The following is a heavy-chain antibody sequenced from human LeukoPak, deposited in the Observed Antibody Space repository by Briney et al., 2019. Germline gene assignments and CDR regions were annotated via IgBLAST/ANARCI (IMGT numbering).Heavy chain of an antibody. D-gene: IGHD2-15*01. CDR1: GHTFVSYG. J-gene: IGHJ5*02. CDR2: ISGYNGKI. CDR3: ARGEGSTIPRLDP. V-gene: IGHV1-18*01. Sequence: ASVKVSCKASGHTFVSYGISWVRQAPGQGLEWMGWISGYNGKINYAQKFQGRVTMTTDTSTSTAYLELRSLTSEDTAVYYCARGEGSTIPRLDPWGQGTLVTVSS.